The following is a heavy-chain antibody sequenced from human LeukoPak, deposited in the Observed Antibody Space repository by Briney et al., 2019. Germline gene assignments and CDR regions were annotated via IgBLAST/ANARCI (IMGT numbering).Heavy chain of an antibody. D-gene: IGHD3-10*01. CDR2: INEDDSAQ. J-gene: IGHJ4*01. CDR3: ATRESAMARSH. CDR1: GLIFSDYW. Sequence: GGSLRLSCAASGLIFSDYWMNWVRQVPGEGLEWVANINEDDSAQDYVDSVRGRFAISRDNAKTSPYLQMNSLRVEDTAIYYCATRESAMARSHWGHGTLVTVSS. V-gene: IGHV3-7*01.